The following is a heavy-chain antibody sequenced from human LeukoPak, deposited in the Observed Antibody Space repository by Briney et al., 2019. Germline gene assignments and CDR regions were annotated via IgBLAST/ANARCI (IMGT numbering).Heavy chain of an antibody. CDR3: ARHGTYASGYYYYYSVDV. Sequence: SETLSLTCTVSGASVSSYYWSWIRQPPGKGPEWIGYIYHSGSTNYNPSLKSRVTISLDTSKNEFSLELTSVTAADSAVYYCARHGTYASGYYYYYSVDVWGQGTTVTVSS. D-gene: IGHD1-26*01. CDR1: GASVSSYY. CDR2: IYHSGST. J-gene: IGHJ6*02. V-gene: IGHV4-59*08.